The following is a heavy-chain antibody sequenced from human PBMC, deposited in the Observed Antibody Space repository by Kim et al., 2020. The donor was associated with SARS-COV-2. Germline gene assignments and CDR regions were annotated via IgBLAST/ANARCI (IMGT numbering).Heavy chain of an antibody. V-gene: IGHV3-30*18. CDR2: ISYDGSNK. J-gene: IGHJ4*02. CDR3: AKDSIRYCSGGSCYVPTDY. Sequence: GGSLRLSCAASGFTFSSYGMHWVRQAPGKGLEWVAVISYDGSNKYYADSVKGRFTISRDNSKNTLYLQMNSLRAEDTAVYYCAKDSIRYCSGGSCYVPTDYWGQGTLVTVSS. CDR1: GFTFSSYG. D-gene: IGHD2-15*01.